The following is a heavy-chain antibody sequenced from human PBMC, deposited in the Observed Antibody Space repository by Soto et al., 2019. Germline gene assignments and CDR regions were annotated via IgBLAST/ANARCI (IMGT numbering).Heavy chain of an antibody. D-gene: IGHD5-12*01. V-gene: IGHV1-2*02. Sequence: ASVKVSCKASGYTFTVYDMHWVRQAPGQGLEWMGWINPTSGGTNYAQKLVGRVTMARDTSISTAYLELGRLTSDDTAVYYCASAFLSSGYDYQNKNWFDTWGEGTLVTVSS. CDR1: GYTFTVYD. CDR2: INPTSGGT. J-gene: IGHJ5*02. CDR3: ASAFLSSGYDYQNKNWFDT.